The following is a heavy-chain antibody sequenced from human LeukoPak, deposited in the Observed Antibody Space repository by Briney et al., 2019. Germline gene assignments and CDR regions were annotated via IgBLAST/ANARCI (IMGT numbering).Heavy chain of an antibody. V-gene: IGHV3-33*06. Sequence: GGSLRLSCAASGFTFSSYGMHWVRQAPGKGLEWVAVIWYDGSNKYYADSVKGRFTISRDNSKNALYLQMNSLRAEDTAVYYCAKPTKGYYYYYGMDVWGQGTTVTVSS. J-gene: IGHJ6*02. CDR2: IWYDGSNK. CDR3: AKPTKGYYYYYGMDV. CDR1: GFTFSSYG.